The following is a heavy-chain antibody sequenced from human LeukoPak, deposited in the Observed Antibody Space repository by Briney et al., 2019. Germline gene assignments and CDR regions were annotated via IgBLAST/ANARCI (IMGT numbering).Heavy chain of an antibody. V-gene: IGHV3-21*01. J-gene: IGHJ4*02. D-gene: IGHD6-19*01. CDR1: GFTFSSYS. Sequence: PGGSLRLSCAASGFTFSSYSMNWVRQAPGKGLEWVSSISSSSSYMYYADSVKGRFTISRDNAKNSLYLQMNSLRAEDTAVYYCAREEQWLAPDYWGQGTLVTVSS. CDR3: AREEQWLAPDY. CDR2: ISSSSSYM.